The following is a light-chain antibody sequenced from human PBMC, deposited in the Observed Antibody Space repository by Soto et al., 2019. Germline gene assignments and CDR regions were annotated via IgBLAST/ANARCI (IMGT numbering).Light chain of an antibody. J-gene: IGKJ1*01. Sequence: EIVMTQSPATLSVSPGERATLSCRASQSVSSNLAWYQQKPGQAPRLLIYGASTRATGISARFSGSGSGTEVTLTISSLPSEDLAVYYCQQYNKWPPWTFGQGTKVEIK. CDR2: GAS. CDR1: QSVSSN. CDR3: QQYNKWPPWT. V-gene: IGKV3-15*01.